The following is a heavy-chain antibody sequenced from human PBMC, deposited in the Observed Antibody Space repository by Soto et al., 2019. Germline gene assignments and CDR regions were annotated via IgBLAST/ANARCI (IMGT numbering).Heavy chain of an antibody. CDR1: GYTFTGYY. J-gene: IGHJ5*02. CDR2: INPNSGGT. CDR3: AREALPPYSNSHNWWFDP. V-gene: IGHV1-2*02. D-gene: IGHD4-4*01. Sequence: ASVKVSCKASGYTFTGYYMHWVRQAPGQGLEWMGWINPNSGGTNYAQEFQGRVTITADESTSTAYMELSSLRSEDTAVYYCAREALPPYSNSHNWWFDPWGQGTLVTVSS.